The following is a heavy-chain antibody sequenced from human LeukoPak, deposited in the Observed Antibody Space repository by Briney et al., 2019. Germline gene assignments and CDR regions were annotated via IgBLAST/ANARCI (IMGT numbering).Heavy chain of an antibody. J-gene: IGHJ4*02. D-gene: IGHD1/OR15-1a*01. CDR1: GFTFSIFG. CDR3: AKVNNYDDY. V-gene: IGHV3-30*18. Sequence: TGGSLRLSCAASGFTFSIFGIHWVRQAPGKGLEWVAAISPDGNQDYYTDSVKGRFTVSRDNSKNMIYLQMNSLRGEDSAVCYCAKVNNYDDYWGQGTLVTVSS. CDR2: ISPDGNQD.